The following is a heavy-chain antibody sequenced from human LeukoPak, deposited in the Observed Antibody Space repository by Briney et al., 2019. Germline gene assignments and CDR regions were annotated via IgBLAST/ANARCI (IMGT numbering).Heavy chain of an antibody. V-gene: IGHV4-4*07. D-gene: IGHD2-8*01. CDR2: IYTSGST. CDR1: GGSISSYY. CDR3: ASWLEKWAFDI. Sequence: PSETLSLTCTVSGGSISSYYWSWIRQPAGKGLEWIGRIYTSGSTNYNPSLKSRVTMSVDTSKNQFSLKLSSVTAEDTAVYYCASWLEKWAFDIWGQGTMVTVSS. J-gene: IGHJ3*02.